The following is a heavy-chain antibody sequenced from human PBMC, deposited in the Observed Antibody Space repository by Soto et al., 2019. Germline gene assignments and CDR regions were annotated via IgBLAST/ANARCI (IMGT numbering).Heavy chain of an antibody. J-gene: IGHJ4*02. V-gene: IGHV4-59*01. CDR1: GGSISSYY. Sequence: KPSETLSLTCTVSGGSISSYYWSWIRQPPGKGLEWIGYIYYSGSTNYNPSLKSRVTISVDTSKNQFSLKLSSVTAADTAVYYCARFSEMATIIFDYWGQGTLVTVSS. D-gene: IGHD5-12*01. CDR3: ARFSEMATIIFDY. CDR2: IYYSGST.